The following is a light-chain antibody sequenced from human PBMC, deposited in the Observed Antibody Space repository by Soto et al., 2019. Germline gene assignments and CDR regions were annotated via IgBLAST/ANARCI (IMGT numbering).Light chain of an antibody. Sequence: EIVLAQSPGTLSLPPGERGTLACRASQSISSRKIAWFQQKPGQAPRLLMYGASSRGAGIPDRFSGGGSGTDFTLTISRLEPEDFAVYYCQHYGNSLSITFGQGTRLE. J-gene: IGKJ5*01. V-gene: IGKV3-20*01. CDR2: GAS. CDR3: QHYGNSLSIT. CDR1: QSISSRK.